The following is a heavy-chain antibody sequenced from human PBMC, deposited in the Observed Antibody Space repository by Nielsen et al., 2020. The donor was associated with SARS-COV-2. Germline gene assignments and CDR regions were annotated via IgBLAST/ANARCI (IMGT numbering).Heavy chain of an antibody. CDR2: TYYRSKWSN. D-gene: IGHD6-13*01. CDR1: GDSVSSNTAA. Sequence: SQTLSLTCAISGDSVSSNTAAWNWIRQSPLRGLEWLGRTYYRSKWSNDYAESVKSRITINPDTSKNQFSLKLSSVTAADTAVYYCARVGQQLAFDYWGQGTLVTVSS. CDR3: ARVGQQLAFDY. V-gene: IGHV6-1*01. J-gene: IGHJ4*02.